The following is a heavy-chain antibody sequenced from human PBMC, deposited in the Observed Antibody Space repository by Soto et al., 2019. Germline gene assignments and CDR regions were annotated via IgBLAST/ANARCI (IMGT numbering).Heavy chain of an antibody. V-gene: IGHV1-2*04. D-gene: IGHD3-3*01. Sequence: ASVKVSCKASGYTFTGYYMHWVRQAPGQGLEWMGWINPNSGGTNYAQKFQGWVTMTRDTSISTAYMELSRLRSDDTAVYYCARMPTRLRFLEWLTQAPYYYYGMDVWGQGTTVTV. CDR2: INPNSGGT. CDR3: ARMPTRLRFLEWLTQAPYYYYGMDV. J-gene: IGHJ6*02. CDR1: GYTFTGYY.